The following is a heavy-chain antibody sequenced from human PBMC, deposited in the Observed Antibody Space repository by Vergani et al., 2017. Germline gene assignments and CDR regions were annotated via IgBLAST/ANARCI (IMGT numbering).Heavy chain of an antibody. CDR2: VDPEDGET. CDR1: GYTFTDHY. CDR3: STPQTVTTGGMEV. V-gene: IGHV1-69-2*01. J-gene: IGHJ6*02. Sequence: EVQLVQSGAEVKKPGATMKISCKVSGYTFTDHYMHWVKQAPGKGLEWMGLVDPEDGETIYAEKFKGRVTIDADTSTDTAHLELSSLRSEDTAGYYCSTPQTVTTGGMEVWGQGTTVIVSS. D-gene: IGHD4-17*01.